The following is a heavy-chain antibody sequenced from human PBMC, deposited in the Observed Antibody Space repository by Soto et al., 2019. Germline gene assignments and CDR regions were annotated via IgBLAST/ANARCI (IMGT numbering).Heavy chain of an antibody. Sequence: SSETLSLTCTVSGGSISSYYWSWIRQPPGKGLEWIGYIYYSGSTNYNPSLKSRVTISVDTSKNQFSLKLSSVTAADTAVYYCARVSQTAYDYGLPSYAFDIWGQGTMVTVSS. J-gene: IGHJ3*02. CDR3: ARVSQTAYDYGLPSYAFDI. D-gene: IGHD4-17*01. CDR1: GGSISSYY. V-gene: IGHV4-59*01. CDR2: IYYSGST.